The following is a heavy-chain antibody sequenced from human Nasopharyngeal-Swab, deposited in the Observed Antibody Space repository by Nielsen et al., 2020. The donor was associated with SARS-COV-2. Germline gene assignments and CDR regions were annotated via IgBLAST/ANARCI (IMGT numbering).Heavy chain of an antibody. J-gene: IGHJ4*02. CDR2: IAYDASNE. Sequence: GESLKISCAASGFTFSSFGMHLVRQAPGKGLEWVAFIAYDASNEYYGDSVKGRFSISSDSSKNTLYLHIDSLRGEDTAVYYCASDASAHYGAVYWGRGTLVTVSS. CDR3: ASDASAHYGAVY. CDR1: GFTFSSFG. D-gene: IGHD4-17*01. V-gene: IGHV3-30*03.